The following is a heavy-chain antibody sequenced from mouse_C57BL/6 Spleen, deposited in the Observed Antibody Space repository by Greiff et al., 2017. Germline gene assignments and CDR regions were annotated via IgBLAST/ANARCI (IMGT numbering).Heavy chain of an antibody. CDR3: ERMGYGSSYGYVDV. V-gene: IGHV5-12*01. J-gene: IGHJ1*03. Sequence: EVQRVESGGGLVQPGGSLKLSCAASGFTFSDYYMYWVRQTPEKRLEWVAYISNGGGSTYYPDTVKGRFTISRDNAKNTRFLRMSRLKSEDTAMYYGERMGYGSSYGYVDVWGKGTTGTVSS. CDR2: ISNGGGST. CDR1: GFTFSDYY. D-gene: IGHD1-1*01.